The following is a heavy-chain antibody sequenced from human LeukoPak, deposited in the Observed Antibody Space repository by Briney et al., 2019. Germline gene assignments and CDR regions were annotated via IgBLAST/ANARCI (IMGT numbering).Heavy chain of an antibody. J-gene: IGHJ4*02. CDR2: MNPNSGNT. D-gene: IGHD5-12*01. CDR1: GYTFTSYD. Sequence: GASVKVSCKASGYTFTSYDINWVRHATGQGREWMVWMNPNSGNTDYAQKFQGRVTMTRNTSISTAYMELSRLRSEDTAVYYCARGLYLVATTVEYYFDYWGQGTLVTVSS. V-gene: IGHV1-8*01. CDR3: ARGLYLVATTVEYYFDY.